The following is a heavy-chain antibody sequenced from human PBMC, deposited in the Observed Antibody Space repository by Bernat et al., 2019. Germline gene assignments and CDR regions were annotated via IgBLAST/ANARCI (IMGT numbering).Heavy chain of an antibody. D-gene: IGHD5-12*01. V-gene: IGHV4-59*08. CDR3: ACGYDYGNFDY. Sequence: QVQLQESGPGLVKPSETLSLTCIVSGVSISNYYWSWIRQTPEKGLDWIGYIYYTGDTKYNPSLESRISMSLDKSKNQFFLKLSSVTAADTAVYYFACGYDYGNFDYWGQGILVTVSS. J-gene: IGHJ4*02. CDR2: IYYTGDT. CDR1: GVSISNYY.